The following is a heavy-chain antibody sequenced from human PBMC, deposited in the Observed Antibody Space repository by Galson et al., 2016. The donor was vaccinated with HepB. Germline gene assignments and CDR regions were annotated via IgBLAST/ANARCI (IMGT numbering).Heavy chain of an antibody. D-gene: IGHD5-18*01. CDR2: IKAKSDGGAT. CDR3: GRPSYIYGSDS. V-gene: IGHV3-15*05. J-gene: IGHJ4*02. Sequence: SLRLSCATSGFSFINAWMSWVRQAPGKGLEWIGRIKAKSDGGATDYAAPLKGRFTISRDDSKNTLYLQINSLQTEDTAVYYCGRPSYIYGSDSWGQGTLVTVSS. CDR1: GFSFINAW.